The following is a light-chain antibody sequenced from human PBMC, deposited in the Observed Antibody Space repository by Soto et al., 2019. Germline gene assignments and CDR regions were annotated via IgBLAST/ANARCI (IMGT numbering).Light chain of an antibody. V-gene: IGKV3-11*01. CDR1: QSVYSY. CDR2: DVS. Sequence: EVVLTQSPATLSLSPGESATLSCRASQSVYSYLAWYQQKPGQPPRLLISDVSNRATGIPARFSGSGYGTDFTLTISSLEPEDFAVYYCQHRNDWPFTFGGGTKVEIK. J-gene: IGKJ4*01. CDR3: QHRNDWPFT.